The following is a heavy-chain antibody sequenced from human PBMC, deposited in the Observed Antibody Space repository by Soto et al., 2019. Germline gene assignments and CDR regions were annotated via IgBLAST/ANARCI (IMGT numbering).Heavy chain of an antibody. CDR3: ARDGGTVTTFNPYYYYGMDV. D-gene: IGHD4-17*01. J-gene: IGHJ6*02. CDR1: GYTFTGYY. Sequence: ASVKVSCKASGYTFTGYYMHWVRQAPGQGLEWMGWINPNSGGTNYAQKFQGRVTMTRDTSISTAYMELSRLRSDDTAVYYCARDGGTVTTFNPYYYYGMDVWGQGTTVTVSS. CDR2: INPNSGGT. V-gene: IGHV1-2*02.